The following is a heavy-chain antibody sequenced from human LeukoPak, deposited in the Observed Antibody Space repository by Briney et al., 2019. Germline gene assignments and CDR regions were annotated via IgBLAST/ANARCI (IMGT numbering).Heavy chain of an antibody. Sequence: GGSLKLSCAASGFTVSGSAIHWVRQASGKGLEWLGRSTTKTYNYATAYAASVKGSFTISRDDSGNTAYLQINSLKAEDTATYYCSRRSGDDGMDVWGQGTTVTVSS. V-gene: IGHV3-73*01. CDR1: GFTVSGSA. CDR2: STTKTYNYAT. D-gene: IGHD6-25*01. J-gene: IGHJ6*02. CDR3: SRRSGDDGMDV.